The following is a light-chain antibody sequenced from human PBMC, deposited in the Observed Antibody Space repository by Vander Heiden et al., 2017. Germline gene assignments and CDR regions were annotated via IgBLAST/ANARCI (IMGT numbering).Light chain of an antibody. Sequence: SYELTQPPSVSVSPGQTARITCSGDAFPKQYAYWYQQKPGQAPVLVIYKDSERPSGIPERFSGSSSGTTVTLTISGVQAEDEADYYCQSADSSGTYVVFGGGTKLTGL. J-gene: IGLJ2*01. CDR2: KDS. CDR1: AFPKQY. V-gene: IGLV3-25*03. CDR3: QSADSSGTYVV.